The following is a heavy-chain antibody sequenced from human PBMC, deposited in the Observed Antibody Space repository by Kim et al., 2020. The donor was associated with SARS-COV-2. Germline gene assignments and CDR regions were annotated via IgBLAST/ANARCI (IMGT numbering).Heavy chain of an antibody. J-gene: IGHJ4*02. V-gene: IGHV3-9*01. Sequence: AASVKRRFTICRDDAKNSLCLQMNSLRAEDTALYYCAKDHGSGTTYFDYWGRGTLVTVSS. D-gene: IGHD3-10*01. CDR3: AKDHGSGTTYFDY.